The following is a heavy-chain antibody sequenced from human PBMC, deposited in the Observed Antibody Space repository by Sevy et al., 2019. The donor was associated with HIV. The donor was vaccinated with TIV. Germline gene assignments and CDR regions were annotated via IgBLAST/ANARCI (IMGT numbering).Heavy chain of an antibody. CDR2: KQYSGST. Sequence: WETLSLTCTVSGGSISSNYWSWIRQPPEKGLEWIGYKQYSGSTNNNPSLKSRVTISIDTFNNQFCLKLNSVTAADTAVYYCARSESYATTLDLWGRGTLVTVSS. D-gene: IGHD2-15*01. CDR3: ARSESYATTLDL. V-gene: IGHV4-59*01. J-gene: IGHJ2*01. CDR1: GGSISSNY.